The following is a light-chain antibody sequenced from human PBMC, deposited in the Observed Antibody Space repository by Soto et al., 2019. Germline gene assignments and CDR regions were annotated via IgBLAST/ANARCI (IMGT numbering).Light chain of an antibody. V-gene: IGLV2-14*01. CDR2: DVS. CDR1: SSDVGGYNY. J-gene: IGLJ1*01. Sequence: QSVLTQPASVSGSPGQSITISCTGTSSDVGGYNYVSWYQQHPGKASKFMIYDVSNRTSGVSNRFSGSKSGNTASLTISGLQAEDEADYYCSSYTTSNTRQIVFGTGTKVTVL. CDR3: SSYTTSNTRQIV.